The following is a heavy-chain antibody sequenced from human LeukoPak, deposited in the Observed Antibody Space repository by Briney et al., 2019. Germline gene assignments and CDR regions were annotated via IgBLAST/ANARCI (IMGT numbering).Heavy chain of an antibody. D-gene: IGHD1-1*01. V-gene: IGHV1-18*01. Sequence: ASVKVSCKASGGTFSSYAISWVRQAPGQGLEWMGWISAYNGNTNYAQKLQGRVTMTTDTSTCTAYMELRSLRSDDTAVYYCARASPVYKGWFDPWGQGTLVTVSS. CDR1: GGTFSSYA. CDR3: ARASPVYKGWFDP. CDR2: ISAYNGNT. J-gene: IGHJ5*02.